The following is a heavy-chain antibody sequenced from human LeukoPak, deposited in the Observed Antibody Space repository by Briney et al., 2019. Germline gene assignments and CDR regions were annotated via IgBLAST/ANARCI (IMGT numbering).Heavy chain of an antibody. Sequence: GGSLRLSCAASGFTFSTYGMHWVRQAPGKGLEWVAFIQYDGSNKYYADSVKGRFTISRDNSKNALYLQMNSLRAEDTAVYYCARDGVFSFAYWGQGTLVTVSS. CDR2: IQYDGSNK. J-gene: IGHJ4*02. CDR3: ARDGVFSFAY. V-gene: IGHV3-30*02. D-gene: IGHD3-3*01. CDR1: GFTFSTYG.